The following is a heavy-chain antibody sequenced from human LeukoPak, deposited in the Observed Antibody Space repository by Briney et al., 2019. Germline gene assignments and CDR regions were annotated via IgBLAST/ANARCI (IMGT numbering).Heavy chain of an antibody. V-gene: IGHV3-30-3*01. CDR1: GFTFSSYA. D-gene: IGHD3-16*01. Sequence: GGSLRLSCAASGFTFSSYAMHWVRQAPGKGLEWVAVISYDGSNKYYADSVKGRFTISRDNSKNTLYLQMNSLRAEDTAVYYCARDWALFRAFDYWGQGTLVTVSS. CDR3: ARDWALFRAFDY. J-gene: IGHJ4*02. CDR2: ISYDGSNK.